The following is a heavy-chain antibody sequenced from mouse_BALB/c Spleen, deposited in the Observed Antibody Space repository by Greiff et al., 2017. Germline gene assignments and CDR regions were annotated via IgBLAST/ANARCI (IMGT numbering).Heavy chain of an antibody. Sequence: EVMLVESGPGLVKPSQSLSLTCTVTGYSITSDYAWNWNRQFPGNKLEWMGYISYSGSTSYNPSLKSRISITRDTSKNQFFLQLNSVTTEDTATYYCASLITPVVEGFAYWGQGTLVTVSA. CDR3: ASLITPVVEGFAY. J-gene: IGHJ3*01. CDR2: ISYSGST. CDR1: GYSITSDYA. D-gene: IGHD1-1*01. V-gene: IGHV3-2*02.